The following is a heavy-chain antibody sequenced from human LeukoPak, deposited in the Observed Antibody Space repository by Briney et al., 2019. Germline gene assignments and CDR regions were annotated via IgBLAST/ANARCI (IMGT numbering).Heavy chain of an antibody. J-gene: IGHJ6*03. V-gene: IGHV3-30*04. CDR1: GFTFSSYA. CDR2: ISYDGSNK. Sequence: GGSLRLSCAASGFTFSSYAMSWVRQAPGKGLEWVAVISYDGSNKYYADSVKGRFTISRDNSKNTLYLQMNSLRAEDTAVYYCARDPVPYSSRYYYMDVWGKGTTVTVSS. D-gene: IGHD6-6*01. CDR3: ARDPVPYSSRYYYMDV.